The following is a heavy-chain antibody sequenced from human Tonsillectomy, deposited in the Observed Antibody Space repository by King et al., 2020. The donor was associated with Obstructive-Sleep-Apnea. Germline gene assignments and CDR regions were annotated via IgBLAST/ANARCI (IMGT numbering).Heavy chain of an antibody. V-gene: IGHV4-31*03. CDR2: IYYSGST. D-gene: IGHD6-25*01. CDR3: ARDSSSSGDAGFDP. J-gene: IGHJ5*02. CDR1: GGSISSGGYY. Sequence: VQLQESGPGLVKPSQTLSLTCTVSGGSISSGGYYWSWFRQHPGKGLEWIGYIYYSGSTYYNSSLKSRVTISVDTSKNQFSLKLSSVTAADTAVYYCARDSSSSGDAGFDPWGQGTLVTVSS.